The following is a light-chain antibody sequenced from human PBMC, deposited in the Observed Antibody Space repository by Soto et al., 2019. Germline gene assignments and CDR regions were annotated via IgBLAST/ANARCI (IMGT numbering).Light chain of an antibody. J-gene: IGKJ2*01. CDR3: QQRFNWPRFT. V-gene: IGKV3-11*01. Sequence: EIVLTQSPATLSLSPGERATLSCRASQSVSSYLVWYQQKPGQAPRLLIYDASNRATGIPARFSCGGSGTDFTLTIRSLGPEDFAVYYCQQRFNWPRFTFGQGTKLEIK. CDR1: QSVSSY. CDR2: DAS.